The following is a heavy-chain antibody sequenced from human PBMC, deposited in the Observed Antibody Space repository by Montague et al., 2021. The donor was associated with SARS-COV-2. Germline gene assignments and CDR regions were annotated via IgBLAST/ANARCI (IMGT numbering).Heavy chain of an antibody. CDR2: IYYSGNT. D-gene: IGHD3-22*01. Sequence: TLSLTCTVSGGSISSGGYYWSWIRQHPGKGLEWIGYIYYSGNTYYNPSLKSRVTISVDTSKNQFSLKLSSVTAADTAVYYCARVQGITMIVVVIGAFDIWGQGTVVTVSS. V-gene: IGHV4-31*03. J-gene: IGHJ3*02. CDR3: ARVQGITMIVVVIGAFDI. CDR1: GGSISSGGYY.